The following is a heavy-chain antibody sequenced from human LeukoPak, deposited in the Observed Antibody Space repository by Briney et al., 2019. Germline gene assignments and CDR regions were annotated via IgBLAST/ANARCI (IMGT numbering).Heavy chain of an antibody. D-gene: IGHD6-13*01. CDR3: ARSYYSSSWSRSLSFDY. J-gene: IGHJ4*02. CDR2: IYYSGST. CDR1: GGSISSSSYY. V-gene: IGHV4-39*07. Sequence: TSETLSLTCTVSGGSISSSSYYWGWIRQPPGKGLEWIGSIYYSGSTYYNPSLRSRVTISVDTSKNQFSLKLSSVTAADTAVYYCARSYYSSSWSRSLSFDYWGQGTLVTVSS.